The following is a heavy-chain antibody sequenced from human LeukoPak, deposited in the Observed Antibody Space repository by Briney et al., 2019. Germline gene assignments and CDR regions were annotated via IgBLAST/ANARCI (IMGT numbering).Heavy chain of an antibody. CDR2: IIPIFDTA. Sequence: ASVKVSCKASGGTFSSYAISWVRQAPGQGLEWMGGIIPIFDTANYAQKFQGRVTITADESTSTAYMELSSLRSEDTAVYYCASSQGVLRRKSAPHYYYGMDVWGKGTTVTVSS. CDR3: ASSQGVLRRKSAPHYYYGMDV. CDR1: GGTFSSYA. J-gene: IGHJ6*04. D-gene: IGHD3-10*01. V-gene: IGHV1-69*13.